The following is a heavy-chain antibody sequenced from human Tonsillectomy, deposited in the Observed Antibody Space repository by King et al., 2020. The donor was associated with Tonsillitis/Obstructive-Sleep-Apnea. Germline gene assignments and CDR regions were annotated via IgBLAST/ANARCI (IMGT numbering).Heavy chain of an antibody. CDR1: GFTFSSYA. Sequence: VQLVESGGGLVQPGGSLRLSCAASGFTFSSYAMSWVRQAPGKGLEWVSGISGSGGSTYYADSVKGRFTISRDNSKSTLYLQMNSLTAEDTAVYYFAKGNVPVVIRCCFHPWCQGTLVTVSS. V-gene: IGHV3-23*04. CDR2: ISGSGGST. CDR3: AKGNVPVVIRCCFHP. D-gene: IGHD2-2*02. J-gene: IGHJ5*02.